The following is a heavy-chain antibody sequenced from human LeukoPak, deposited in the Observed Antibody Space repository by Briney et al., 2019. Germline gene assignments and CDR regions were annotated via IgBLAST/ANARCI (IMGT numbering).Heavy chain of an antibody. D-gene: IGHD3-22*01. CDR1: GYTFTSYA. V-gene: IGHV1-3*01. CDR3: ARDVGSSYDTSGAY. CDR2: INAGNGNT. Sequence: ASVKVSCKASGYTFTSYAMHWVRQAPGQRLEWMGWINAGNGNTKYSQKFQGRVTMTRDTSTSTVYMELSSLRSEDTAVYYCARDVGSSYDTSGAYWGQGTLVTVSS. J-gene: IGHJ4*02.